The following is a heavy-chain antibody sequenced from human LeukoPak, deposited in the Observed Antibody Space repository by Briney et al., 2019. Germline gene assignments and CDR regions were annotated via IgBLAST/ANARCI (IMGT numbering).Heavy chain of an antibody. D-gene: IGHD1-14*01. CDR3: AKDYRGYYYYYGMDV. Sequence: GGSLRLSCAASGFTFDDYAMHWVRQAPGKGLEWVSGISWNSGSIGYADSVKGRFAISRDNAKNSLYLQMNSLRAEDTALYYCAKDYRGYYYYYGMDVWGQGTTVTVSS. CDR2: ISWNSGSI. J-gene: IGHJ6*02. CDR1: GFTFDDYA. V-gene: IGHV3-9*01.